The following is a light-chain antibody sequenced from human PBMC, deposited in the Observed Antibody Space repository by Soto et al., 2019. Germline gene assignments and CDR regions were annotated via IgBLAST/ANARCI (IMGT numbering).Light chain of an antibody. J-gene: IGKJ5*01. V-gene: IGKV3-11*01. CDR2: DVS. CDR1: QCVDRY. Sequence: EIVLTQSPVTLSLSPGERATLSRRASQCVDRYLAWYQQKPGQAPRLLIYDVSNRATGIPARFSGSGSGTDFTLTISSLEPGDFALYYCQHYVERSPITFGQGTRLEIK. CDR3: QHYVERSPIT.